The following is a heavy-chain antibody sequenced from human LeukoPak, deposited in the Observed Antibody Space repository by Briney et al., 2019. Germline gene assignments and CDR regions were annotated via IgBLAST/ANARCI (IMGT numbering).Heavy chain of an antibody. CDR2: IYYSGTA. CDR1: GGSIRSSSYS. D-gene: IGHD3-10*01. CDR3: ATTMVRLDYLIL. Sequence: SETLSLTCTVSGGSIRSSSYSWGWIRQPPGKGLEWIGSIYYSGTAYYNPSVKSGVTISLDTSKNQFSLKLYSVTAADTAVYYCATTMVRLDYLILWGQGTLVTVSS. V-gene: IGHV4-39*01. J-gene: IGHJ4*02.